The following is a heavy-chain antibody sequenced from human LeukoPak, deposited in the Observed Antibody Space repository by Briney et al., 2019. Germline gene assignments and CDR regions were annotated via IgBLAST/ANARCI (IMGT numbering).Heavy chain of an antibody. CDR1: GFTVSSNY. D-gene: IGHD3-9*01. Sequence: GGSLRLSCAASGFTVSSNYMSWVRQAPGEGLEWGSVIYSGGSTYYADSVKGRFTISRDNSKNTLYLQMNSLRAEDTAVYYCARDRELRYFDWLPTPYYYYYGMDVWGQGTTVTVSS. CDR3: ARDRELRYFDWLPTPYYYYYGMDV. J-gene: IGHJ6*02. V-gene: IGHV3-66*02. CDR2: IYSGGST.